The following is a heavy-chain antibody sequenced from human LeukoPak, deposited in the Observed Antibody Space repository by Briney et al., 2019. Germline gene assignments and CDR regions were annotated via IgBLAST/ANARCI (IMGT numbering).Heavy chain of an antibody. J-gene: IGHJ6*03. Sequence: SETLSLTCTVSGYSISSGYYWGWIRQPPGKGLEWIGSIYHSGSTYYNPSLKSRVTISVDTSKNQFSLKLSSVTAADTAVYYCAKGSGSFPYYYYYMDVWGKGTTVTLSS. CDR1: GYSISSGYY. CDR3: AKGSGSFPYYYYYMDV. CDR2: IYHSGST. V-gene: IGHV4-38-2*02. D-gene: IGHD3-10*01.